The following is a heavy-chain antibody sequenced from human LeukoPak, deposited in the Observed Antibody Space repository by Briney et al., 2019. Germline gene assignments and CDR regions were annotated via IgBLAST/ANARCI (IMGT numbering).Heavy chain of an antibody. J-gene: IGHJ5*02. Sequence: GSSVKVSCKASGGTFSSYAISWVRQATGQGLEWMGWMNPNSGNTGYAQKLQGRVTMTTDTSTSTAYMELRSLRSDDTAVYYCARDLPRGVHNWFDPWGQGTLVTVSS. D-gene: IGHD3-10*01. V-gene: IGHV1-18*01. CDR2: MNPNSGNT. CDR1: GGTFSSYA. CDR3: ARDLPRGVHNWFDP.